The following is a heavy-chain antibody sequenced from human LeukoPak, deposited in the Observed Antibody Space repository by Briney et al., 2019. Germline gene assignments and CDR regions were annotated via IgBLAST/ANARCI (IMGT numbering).Heavy chain of an antibody. D-gene: IGHD3-10*01. V-gene: IGHV3-30*03. CDR1: GFTFSSYG. J-gene: IGHJ4*02. Sequence: GGSLRLSCAASGFTFSSYGMHWVRQAPGKGLEWVAVISYDGSNKYYADSVKGRFTISRDNSKNTLYLQMNSLRAEDTAVYYCARYYGSGSYSHMSWAFDYWGQGTLVTVSS. CDR2: ISYDGSNK. CDR3: ARYYGSGSYSHMSWAFDY.